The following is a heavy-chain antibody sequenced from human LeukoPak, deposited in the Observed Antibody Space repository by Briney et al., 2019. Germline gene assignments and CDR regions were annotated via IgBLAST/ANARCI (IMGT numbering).Heavy chain of an antibody. D-gene: IGHD5-18*01. CDR2: ITDSGDYT. CDR3: VKRSGYNYGYFDS. J-gene: IGHJ4*02. V-gene: IGHV3-23*01. CDR1: GFTFSSYS. Sequence: GGSLRLSCAASGFTFSSYSMSWVRQAPGEGLEWVSAITDSGDYTNYADSVKGRFTISRDNSKNTLYLQMNSLRAEDTAIYYCVKRSGYNYGYFDSWGQGTLVTVSS.